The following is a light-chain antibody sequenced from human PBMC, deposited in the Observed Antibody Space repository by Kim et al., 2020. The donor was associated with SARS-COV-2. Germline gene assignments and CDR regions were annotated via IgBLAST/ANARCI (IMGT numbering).Light chain of an antibody. Sequence: GQSFTISCTGTSSDVGDYDYVSWYQQHPGKAPKLIISDVSNRPSGVSSRFSGSKSGNTASLTISGLQDEDEADYYCCSYARGSAYVFGTGTKVTVL. J-gene: IGLJ1*01. CDR3: CSYARGSAYV. CDR2: DVS. V-gene: IGLV2-14*03. CDR1: SSDVGDYDY.